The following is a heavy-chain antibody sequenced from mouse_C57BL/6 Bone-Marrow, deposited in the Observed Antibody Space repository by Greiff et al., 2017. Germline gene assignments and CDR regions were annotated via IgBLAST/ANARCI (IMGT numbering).Heavy chain of an antibody. V-gene: IGHV1-82*01. J-gene: IGHJ4*01. CDR3: ARRRITTVVALYAMDY. CDR1: GYAFSSSW. D-gene: IGHD1-1*01. CDR2: IYPGDGDT. Sequence: QVQLKESGPELVKPGASVKISCKASGYAFSSSWMNWVKQRPGKGLEWIGRIYPGDGDTNYNGKFKGKATLTADKSSSTAYMQLSSLTSEDSAVYFCARRRITTVVALYAMDYWGQGPSVPVSS.